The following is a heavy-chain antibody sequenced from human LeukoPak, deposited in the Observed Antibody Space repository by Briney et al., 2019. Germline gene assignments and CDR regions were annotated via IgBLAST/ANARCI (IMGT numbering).Heavy chain of an antibody. D-gene: IGHD3-22*01. CDR1: GFTFSSYA. Sequence: GGSLRLSCAASGFTFSSYAMHWVRQAPGKGLEYVSAISSNGGSTYYANSVKGRFTISRDNSKNTLYLQMGSLRAEDMAVYYCARAPADYYDSSEPSYCFDYWGQGTLVTVSS. J-gene: IGHJ4*02. CDR3: ARAPADYYDSSEPSYCFDY. CDR2: ISSNGGST. V-gene: IGHV3-64*01.